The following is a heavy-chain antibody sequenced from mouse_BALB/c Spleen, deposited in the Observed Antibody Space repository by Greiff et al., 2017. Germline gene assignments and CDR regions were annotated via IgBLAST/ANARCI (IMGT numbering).Heavy chain of an antibody. CDR2: ISSGSSTI. CDR1: GFTFSSFG. CDR3: ARNNYAMDD. J-gene: IGHJ4*01. Sequence: EVKLVESGGGLVQPGGSRKLSCAASGFTFSSFGMHWVRQAPEKGLEWVAYISSGSSTIYYADTVKGRFTISRDNPKNTLFLQMTSLRSEDTAMYYCARNNYAMDDWGQGTAVTVSS. V-gene: IGHV5-17*02.